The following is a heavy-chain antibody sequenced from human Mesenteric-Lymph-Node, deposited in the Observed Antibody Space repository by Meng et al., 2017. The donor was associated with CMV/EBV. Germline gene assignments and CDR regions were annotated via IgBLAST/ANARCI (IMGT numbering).Heavy chain of an antibody. CDR2: IYYSGST. V-gene: IGHV4-61*01. Sequence: SETLSLTCTVSGGSVSSGSYYWSWIRQPPGKGLEWIGYIYYSGSTNYNPSLKSRVTISVDTSKNQFSLKLSSVTAADTAVYYCARESGGESPGTRYFQHWGQGTLVTVSS. CDR3: ARESGGESPGTRYFQH. D-gene: IGHD6-13*01. CDR1: GGSVSSGSYY. J-gene: IGHJ1*01.